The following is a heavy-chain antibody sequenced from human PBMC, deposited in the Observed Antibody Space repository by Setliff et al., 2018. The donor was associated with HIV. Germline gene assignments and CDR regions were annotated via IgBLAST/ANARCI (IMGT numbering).Heavy chain of an antibody. Sequence: SETLSLTCTASGGSINSYYWSWIRQPPGKGLEWIAYIYYNGNTNYNPSLKSRVTISVDTSKNRFSLKLTSVTAADTAVYYCAREIYGGNSRPFDYWGQGTLVTVSS. J-gene: IGHJ4*02. CDR3: AREIYGGNSRPFDY. CDR2: IYYNGNT. D-gene: IGHD4-17*01. V-gene: IGHV4-59*01. CDR1: GGSINSYY.